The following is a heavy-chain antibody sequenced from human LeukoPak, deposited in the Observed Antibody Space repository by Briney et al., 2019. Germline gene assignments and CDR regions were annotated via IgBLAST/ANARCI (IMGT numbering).Heavy chain of an antibody. CDR2: LSGSGAST. CDR1: GFTFTPYA. D-gene: IGHD1-14*01. CDR3: AKNHYNTDSYSDY. J-gene: IGHJ4*02. Sequence: GGSLRLSCAASGFTFTPYAMSWVRQARGRARLWGSSLSGSGASTYYADSVKGRFTISRDNSKNTVYLQMNSLRAEDTAVYYCAKNHYNTDSYSDYWGQGTLVTVSS. V-gene: IGHV3-23*01.